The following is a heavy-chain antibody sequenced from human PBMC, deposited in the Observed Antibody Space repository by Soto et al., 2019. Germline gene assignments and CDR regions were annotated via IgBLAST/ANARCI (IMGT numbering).Heavy chain of an antibody. J-gene: IGHJ5*02. D-gene: IGHD1-26*01. CDR1: GISISRYY. V-gene: IGHV4-59*01. CDR3: ARRAVEGATEGHWFDP. CDR2: MYDSGST. Sequence: LETLSLTCTVSGISISRYYWSWIRQPPGKGLEWIGYMYDSGSTDYNPSLKSRVTISVDTSKNQFSLKLNSVTAADTAVYYCARRAVEGATEGHWFDPWGPGTLVTVSS.